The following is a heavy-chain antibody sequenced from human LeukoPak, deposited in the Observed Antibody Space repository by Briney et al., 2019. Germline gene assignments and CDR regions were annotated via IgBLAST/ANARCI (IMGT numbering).Heavy chain of an antibody. V-gene: IGHV3-21*01. J-gene: IGHJ4*02. CDR2: ISSSSSYI. Sequence: PGGSLRLSCAASGFTFSSYAMSWVRQAPGKGLEWVSSISSSSSYIYYADSVKGRFTISRDNAKNSLYLQMNSLRAEDTAVYYCARAGGIYGDRREDYWGQGTLVTVSS. CDR3: ARAGGIYGDRREDY. CDR1: GFTFSSYA. D-gene: IGHD4-17*01.